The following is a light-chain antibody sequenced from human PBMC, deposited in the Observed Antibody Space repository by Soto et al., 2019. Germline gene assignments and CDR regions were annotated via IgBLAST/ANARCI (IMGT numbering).Light chain of an antibody. CDR2: EVS. J-gene: IGLJ3*02. V-gene: IGLV2-14*01. CDR1: SSDVGGYNY. CDR3: SSYTVSSTLV. Sequence: QSALTQPASVSGFPGQSITISCTGTSSDVGGYNYVSWYQQHPGKAPKLMIYEVSNRPSGVSNRFSGSKSGNTASLTISGLQAEDEADYYCSSYTVSSTLVFGGGTKLTVL.